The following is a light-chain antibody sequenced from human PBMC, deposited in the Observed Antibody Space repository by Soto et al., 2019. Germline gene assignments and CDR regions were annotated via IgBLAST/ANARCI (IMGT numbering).Light chain of an antibody. CDR3: QQSYSTLSIT. J-gene: IGKJ5*01. CDR1: ESIGRH. V-gene: IGKV1-39*01. CDR2: AAS. Sequence: DIQMTQSPSSLSASVGDRVTITCRASESIGRHLNWYQQKPGKAPKLLIYAASSLQNGVPSRFRGGGSGTDFTLTLSNLQPEDFATYFCQQSYSTLSITFGQGTRLEIK.